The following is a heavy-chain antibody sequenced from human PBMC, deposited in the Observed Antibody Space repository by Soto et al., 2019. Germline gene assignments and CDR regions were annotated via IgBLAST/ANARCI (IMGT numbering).Heavy chain of an antibody. CDR3: VRVYYDIFPTYYYYYGMDV. Sequence: ASVKVSCKASGGTFSSYAISWVRQAPGQGLEWMGGIIPIFGTANYAQKFQGRVTITADESTSTAYMELSSLRSEDTAVYYCVRVYYDIFPTYYYYYGMDVWGQGTTVTVSS. V-gene: IGHV1-69*13. CDR1: GGTFSSYA. D-gene: IGHD3-9*01. CDR2: IIPIFGTA. J-gene: IGHJ6*02.